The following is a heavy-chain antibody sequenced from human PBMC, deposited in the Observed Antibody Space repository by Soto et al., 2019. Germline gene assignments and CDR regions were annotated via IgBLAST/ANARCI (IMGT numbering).Heavy chain of an antibody. D-gene: IGHD3-10*01. Sequence: GGSLSLSCAASGFTFSTYAMSWVRQAPGKGLEWVSAISTSVGSTYYTDSVKGRFTISRDNSKNTLYLQMNSLRAEDTAVYYCAKGGQSYDYWGQGTLVTVSS. J-gene: IGHJ4*02. CDR3: AKGGQSYDY. V-gene: IGHV3-23*01. CDR2: ISTSVGST. CDR1: GFTFSTYA.